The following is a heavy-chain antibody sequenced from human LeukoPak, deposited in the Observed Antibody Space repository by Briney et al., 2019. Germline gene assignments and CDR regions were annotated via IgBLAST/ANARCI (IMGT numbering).Heavy chain of an antibody. CDR3: ARGLPNYYGMDV. Sequence: PGGSLRLSCAASGFTFSSYWMSWVRQAPGKGLEWVANIKQDGSEKYYVDSVKGRFTISRDNAKSTVYLQMNSLRTEDTAVYYCARGLPNYYGMDVWGQGTTVTVSS. J-gene: IGHJ6*02. V-gene: IGHV3-7*01. CDR2: IKQDGSEK. CDR1: GFTFSSYW.